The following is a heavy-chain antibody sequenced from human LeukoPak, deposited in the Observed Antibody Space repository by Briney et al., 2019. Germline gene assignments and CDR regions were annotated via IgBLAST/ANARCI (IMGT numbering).Heavy chain of an antibody. V-gene: IGHV3-74*01. CDR2: IKDGGTTK. Sequence: GGSLRLSCAASGFTFSSYWIHWVRQVPGKGLVWVSRIKDGGTTKEYPDSVKGRFTISRDDAKNTLYLQMNSLRAEDTAVYYCTTIRPGYWGRGTLVTVSS. D-gene: IGHD5-24*01. CDR3: TTIRPGY. CDR1: GFTFSSYW. J-gene: IGHJ4*02.